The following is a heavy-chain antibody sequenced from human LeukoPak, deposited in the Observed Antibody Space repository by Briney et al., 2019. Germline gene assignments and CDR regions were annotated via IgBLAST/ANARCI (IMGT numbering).Heavy chain of an antibody. D-gene: IGHD3-10*01. CDR2: IGTAGDT. V-gene: IGHV3-13*01. CDR3: ASSYGSGSYYNY. Sequence: PGRSLRLSCAASGFTFSSYDMHWVRQATGKGLEWVSAIGTAGDTYYPGSVKGRFTISRENAKNSLYLQMNSLRAGDTAVYYCASSYGSGSYYNYWGQGTLVTVSS. CDR1: GFTFSSYD. J-gene: IGHJ4*02.